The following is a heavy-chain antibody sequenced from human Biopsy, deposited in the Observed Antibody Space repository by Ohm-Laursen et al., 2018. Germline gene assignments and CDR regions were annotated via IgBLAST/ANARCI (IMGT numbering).Heavy chain of an antibody. Sequence: SLRLSCTAPGFTFSSHAMSWVRQAPGKGLECVSVINGSGGSTYYADPVKGRFTISRDNSKNTLYLQMNSLRAEDTAMYYCARDLYDFCGGCPFDPWGQGTPVTVS. V-gene: IGHV3-23*01. CDR3: ARDLYDFCGGCPFDP. J-gene: IGHJ5*02. D-gene: IGHD3-3*01. CDR2: INGSGGST. CDR1: GFTFSSHA.